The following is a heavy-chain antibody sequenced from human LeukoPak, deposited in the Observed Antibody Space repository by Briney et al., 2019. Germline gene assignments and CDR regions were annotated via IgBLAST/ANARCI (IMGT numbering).Heavy chain of an antibody. CDR1: GFTFSNYW. CDR2: TSFDGSYK. Sequence: GGSLRLSCGVSGFTFSNYWMHWVRQAPGKGLEWVAMTSFDGSYKNYADSVKGRFTISRDNSKNRLYLQMNSLRAEDTAVYYCAKEFSGYLASFEYWGQGTLVTVSS. D-gene: IGHD3-22*01. CDR3: AKEFSGYLASFEY. V-gene: IGHV3-30*18. J-gene: IGHJ4*02.